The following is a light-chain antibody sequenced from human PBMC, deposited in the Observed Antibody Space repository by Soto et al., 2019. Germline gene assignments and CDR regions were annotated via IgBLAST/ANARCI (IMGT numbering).Light chain of an antibody. V-gene: IGLV2-14*01. CDR3: SSYTNYNHVV. CDR1: SGDVGAYNF. CDR2: EVS. J-gene: IGLJ2*01. Sequence: QSVLTQPDSVSGSPGQSITISCTGTSGDVGAYNFVSWYQHHPGKAPKLIIYEVSNRPSGVSNRFSGSKSGNTASLTISGLQAEDEADYYCSSYTNYNHVVFGGGTKVTV.